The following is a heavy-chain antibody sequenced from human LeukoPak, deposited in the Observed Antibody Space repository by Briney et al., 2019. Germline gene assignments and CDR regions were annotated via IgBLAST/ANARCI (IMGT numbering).Heavy chain of an antibody. CDR2: MNPNSGNT. Sequence: ASVKVSCKASGYTFTSYDINWVRQATGQGLEWMGWMNPNSGNTGYAQKFQGRVTMTRNTSISTAYMELSSLRSENTAVYYCARDWGGYDYPSDAFDIWGQGTMVTVSS. J-gene: IGHJ3*02. D-gene: IGHD5-12*01. CDR3: ARDWGGYDYPSDAFDI. CDR1: GYTFTSYD. V-gene: IGHV1-8*01.